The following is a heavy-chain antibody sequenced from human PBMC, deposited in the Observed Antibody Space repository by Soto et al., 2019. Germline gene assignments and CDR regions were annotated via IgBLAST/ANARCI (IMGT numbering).Heavy chain of an antibody. CDR1: GFTFSSYE. J-gene: IGHJ4*02. CDR2: ISSSGSTI. D-gene: IGHD3-3*01. CDR3: ASGLITIFGVVI. Sequence: EVQLVESGGGLVQPEGSLRLSCAASGFTFSSYEMNWVRQAPGKGLEWVSYISSSGSTIYYADSVKGRFTISRDNAKNSLYLQMNSLRAEDTAVYYCASGLITIFGVVIWGQGTLVTVSS. V-gene: IGHV3-48*03.